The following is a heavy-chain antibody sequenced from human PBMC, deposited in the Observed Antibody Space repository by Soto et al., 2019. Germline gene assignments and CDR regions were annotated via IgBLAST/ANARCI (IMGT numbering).Heavy chain of an antibody. Sequence: GGSLRLSCAVSGFTFSSYEMNWVRQAPGKGLEWVSYIGTSGKTIYYADSVRGRFTISRDNAKNSLYLQMNSLRAEDTAVYYCARSVDPDYWGQGTLVTVSS. CDR1: GFTFSSYE. V-gene: IGHV3-48*03. CDR3: ARSVDPDY. D-gene: IGHD2-15*01. J-gene: IGHJ4*02. CDR2: IGTSGKTI.